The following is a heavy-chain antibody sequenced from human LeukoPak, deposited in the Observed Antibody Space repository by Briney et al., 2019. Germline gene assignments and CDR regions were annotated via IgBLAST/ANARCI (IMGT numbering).Heavy chain of an antibody. D-gene: IGHD4/OR15-4a*01. V-gene: IGHV3-30*02. J-gene: IGHJ4*02. CDR2: INYDGGST. CDR1: GFTFSSSG. CDR3: SKEGVWCCQDY. Sequence: GGSLRLSCAASGFTFSSSGMRWVLQAPAKGLEWVAFINYDGGSTYYADSVKGRFTISRDNSKNTLYLQMDSLRGEDTAVYYCSKEGVWCCQDYWGQGTL.